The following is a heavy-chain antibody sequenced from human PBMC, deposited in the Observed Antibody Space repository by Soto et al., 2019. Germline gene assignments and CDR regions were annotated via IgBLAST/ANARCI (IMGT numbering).Heavy chain of an antibody. V-gene: IGHV4-30-2*01. CDR2: IYHSGST. CDR1: CGSISSGGYS. J-gene: IGHJ6*02. Sequence: SETLSLTCAVSCGSISSGGYSWSWIRQPPGKGLEWIGYIYHSGSTYYNPSLKSRVTISVDRSKNQFSLKLSSVTAADTAVYYCARSPDYYYYGMDVWGQGTTVTVSS. CDR3: ARSPDYYYYGMDV.